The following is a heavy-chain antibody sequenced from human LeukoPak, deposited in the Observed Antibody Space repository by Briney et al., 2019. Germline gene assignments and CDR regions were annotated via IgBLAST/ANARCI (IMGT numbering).Heavy chain of an antibody. CDR1: GFTFSAYA. CDR3: ARGKAGGLVDLFDP. CDR2: IVATYEGT. J-gene: IGHJ5*02. D-gene: IGHD3/OR15-3a*01. V-gene: IGHV3-23*01. Sequence: GGSLRLSCAASGFTFSAYAMRWVRQAPGKGLEWVSSIVATYEGTFYEDSVQGRFIISRDNSESTVSLQMNSLRAEDTAVYYYARGKAGGLVDLFDPWGQGTMVTVSS.